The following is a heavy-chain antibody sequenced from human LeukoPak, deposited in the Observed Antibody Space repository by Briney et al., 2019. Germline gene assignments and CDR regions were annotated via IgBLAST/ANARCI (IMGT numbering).Heavy chain of an antibody. Sequence: GGSLRLSCAASGFTLSSYWMSWVRQAPGKGLEWVANIKQDGSEKYYVDSVKGRFTISRDNAKNSLYLQMNSLRADDTAVYYCARDGCSGASCYSGNHWGQGTLVTVSS. CDR3: ARDGCSGASCYSGNH. J-gene: IGHJ5*02. D-gene: IGHD2-15*01. CDR2: IKQDGSEK. V-gene: IGHV3-7*01. CDR1: GFTLSSYW.